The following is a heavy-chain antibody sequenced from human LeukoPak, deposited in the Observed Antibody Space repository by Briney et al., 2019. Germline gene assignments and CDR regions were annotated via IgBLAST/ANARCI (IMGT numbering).Heavy chain of an antibody. CDR1: GFTFTTYD. Sequence: AGGSLRLSCAASGFTFTTYDMHWVRQAPGKGLEWVAVIWFDGSNKYYADSVKGRFTISRDNSKNTLYLQMNSLRAEDTAVYYCARDQHFSPDYWGQGTLVTVSS. CDR2: IWFDGSNK. V-gene: IGHV3-33*01. CDR3: ARDQHFSPDY. D-gene: IGHD2/OR15-2a*01. J-gene: IGHJ4*02.